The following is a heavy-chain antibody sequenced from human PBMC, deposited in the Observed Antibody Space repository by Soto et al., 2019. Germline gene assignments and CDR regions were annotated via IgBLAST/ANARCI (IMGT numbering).Heavy chain of an antibody. CDR3: ARHDIFDWFDP. J-gene: IGHJ5*02. Sequence: QVQLQESGPGLVKPSETLSLTCTVSGGSISSYYWSWIRQPPGKGLEWIGYIYYSGSTNYNPSLKSRVTISVDTSKNQFSLKLSSVTAADTAVYYCARHDIFDWFDPWGQGTLVTVSS. CDR2: IYYSGST. V-gene: IGHV4-59*08. D-gene: IGHD3-9*01. CDR1: GGSISSYY.